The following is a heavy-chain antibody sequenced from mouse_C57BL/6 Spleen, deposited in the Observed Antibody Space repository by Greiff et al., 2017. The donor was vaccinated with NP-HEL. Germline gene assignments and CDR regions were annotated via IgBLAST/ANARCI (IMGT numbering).Heavy chain of an antibody. J-gene: IGHJ1*03. D-gene: IGHD3-3*01. CDR2: INPNNGGT. CDR1: GYTFTDYY. V-gene: IGHV1-26*01. Sequence: EVQLQQSGPELVKPGASVKISCKASGYTFTDYYMNWVKQSHGKSLEWIGDINPNNGGTSYNQKFKGKATLTVDKSSSTAYMELRSLTSEDSAVYYCARTEGDEDYWYFDVWGTGTTVTVSS. CDR3: ARTEGDEDYWYFDV.